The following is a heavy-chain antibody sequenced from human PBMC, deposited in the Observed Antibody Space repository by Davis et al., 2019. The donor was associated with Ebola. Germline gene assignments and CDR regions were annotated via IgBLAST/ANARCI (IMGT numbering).Heavy chain of an antibody. D-gene: IGHD4-11*01. CDR1: GDSISTTTW. J-gene: IGHJ4*02. CDR3: ARDPYSFRRTLDS. V-gene: IGHV4-4*02. CDR2: VYHSGTT. Sequence: SETLSLTCGVSGDSISTTTWWTWVRQAPGKGLEWIGEVYHSGTTNYNPSLKGRVTISVDKSKNQFSLNLSSMTAADTAVYYCARDPYSFRRTLDSWGQGILVTVSS.